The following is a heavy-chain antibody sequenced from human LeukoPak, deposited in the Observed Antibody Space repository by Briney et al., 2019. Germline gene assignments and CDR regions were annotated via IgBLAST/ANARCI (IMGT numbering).Heavy chain of an antibody. CDR1: GGSISSSSYY. J-gene: IGHJ4*02. Sequence: PSETLSLTCTVSGGSISSSSYYWGWIRQPPGKGLEWIGSIYYSGSTYYNPSLESRVTISADTSKNQFSLQLSSVTAADTAVYYCASTYSDFWSGYFVQYWGQGTLVTVSS. CDR2: IYYSGST. V-gene: IGHV4-39*01. CDR3: ASTYSDFWSGYFVQY. D-gene: IGHD3-3*01.